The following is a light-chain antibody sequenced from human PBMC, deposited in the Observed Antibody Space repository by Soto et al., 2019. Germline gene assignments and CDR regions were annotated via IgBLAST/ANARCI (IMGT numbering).Light chain of an antibody. Sequence: DIQMTQSPSTLSTSVGDRVTITCRASQSITNWLAWYQQKPGKAPKLLIYKASTLESGVPSRFSGSGSGTEFTLSISSLQPDDFATYYCQQFKTSSGLTFGGGTKVQIK. J-gene: IGKJ4*01. CDR2: KAS. V-gene: IGKV1-5*03. CDR3: QQFKTSSGLT. CDR1: QSITNW.